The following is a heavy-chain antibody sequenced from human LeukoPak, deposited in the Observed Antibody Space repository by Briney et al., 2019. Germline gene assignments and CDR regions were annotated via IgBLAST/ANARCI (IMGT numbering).Heavy chain of an antibody. Sequence: SETLSLTCAVSGGSISSSNWWSWVRQPPGKGLEWIGEIYHSGSTNYNPSLKSRVTISVDKSKNQFSLKLSSVTAADTAVYYYARAFEFYDFWSGYSRASGFDYWGQGTLVTVSS. J-gene: IGHJ4*02. CDR2: IYHSGST. CDR1: GGSISSSNW. D-gene: IGHD3-3*01. V-gene: IGHV4-4*02. CDR3: ARAFEFYDFWSGYSRASGFDY.